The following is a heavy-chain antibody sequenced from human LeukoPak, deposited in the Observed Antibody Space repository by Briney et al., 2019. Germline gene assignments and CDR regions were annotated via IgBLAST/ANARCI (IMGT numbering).Heavy chain of an antibody. D-gene: IGHD6-19*01. CDR3: ARDLSRYYYYGMDV. Sequence: GGSLRLSCAASGFTFSSYSMNWARQAPGKGLEWVSSISSSSSYIYYADSVKGRFTISRDNAKNSLYLQMNSLRAEDTAVYYCARDLSRYYYYGMDVWGQGTTVTVSS. V-gene: IGHV3-21*01. J-gene: IGHJ6*02. CDR1: GFTFSSYS. CDR2: ISSSSSYI.